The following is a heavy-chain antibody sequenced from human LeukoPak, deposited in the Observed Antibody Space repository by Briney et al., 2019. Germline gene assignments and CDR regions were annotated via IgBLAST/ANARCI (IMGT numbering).Heavy chain of an antibody. D-gene: IGHD3-10*01. CDR1: GFTFSSYS. CDR3: ARDRVSRWFGELWY. J-gene: IGHJ4*02. V-gene: IGHV3-21*01. Sequence: GGSLRLSCAASGFTFSSYSMNWVRQAPGKGLEWVSSISSSSSYIYYADSVKGRFTISRDNAKNSLYLQMNSLRAEDTAVYYCARDRVSRWFGELWYWGQGTLVTVSS. CDR2: ISSSSSYI.